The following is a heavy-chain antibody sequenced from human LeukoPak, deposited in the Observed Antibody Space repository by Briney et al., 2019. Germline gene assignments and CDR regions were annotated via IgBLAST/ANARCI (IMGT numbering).Heavy chain of an antibody. V-gene: IGHV3-9*01. J-gene: IGHJ4*02. CDR2: ISWNSGSI. CDR3: AKAPLKTYYDFWSGYFDY. D-gene: IGHD3-3*01. CDR1: GFTFDDYA. Sequence: GRSLRLSCAASGFTFDDYAMHWVRQAPGKGLEWVSGISWNSGSIGYADSAKGRFTISRDNAKNSLYLQMNSLRAEDTALYYCAKAPLKTYYDFWSGYFDYWGQGTLVTVSS.